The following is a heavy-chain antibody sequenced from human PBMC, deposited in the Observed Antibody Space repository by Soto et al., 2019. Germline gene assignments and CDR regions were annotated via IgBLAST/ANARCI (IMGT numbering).Heavy chain of an antibody. CDR2: ISSSGSTI. CDR1: GFTFSDYY. J-gene: IGHJ6*03. V-gene: IGHV3-11*01. CDR3: ARTSYDFWSGYSPGYYYYYMDV. Sequence: GGSLRLSCAASGFTFSDYYMSWIRQAPGKGLEWVSYISSSGSTIYYADSVKGRFTISRDNAKNSLYLQMNSLRAEDTAVYYCARTSYDFWSGYSPGYYYYYMDVWGKGTTVTVSS. D-gene: IGHD3-3*01.